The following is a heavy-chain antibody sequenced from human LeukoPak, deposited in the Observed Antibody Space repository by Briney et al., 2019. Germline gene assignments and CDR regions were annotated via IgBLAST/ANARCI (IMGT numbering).Heavy chain of an antibody. D-gene: IGHD4-17*01. V-gene: IGHV1-2*02. CDR2: INPNSGGT. Sequence: ASVKVSCKASGYTFTGYYMHWVRQAPGQGLKWMGWINPNSGGTNYAQKFQGRVTMTRDTSISTAYMELSRLRSDDTAVYYCASGYGDYDPYYYYGMDVWGQGTTVTVSS. CDR3: ASGYGDYDPYYYYGMDV. CDR1: GYTFTGYY. J-gene: IGHJ6*02.